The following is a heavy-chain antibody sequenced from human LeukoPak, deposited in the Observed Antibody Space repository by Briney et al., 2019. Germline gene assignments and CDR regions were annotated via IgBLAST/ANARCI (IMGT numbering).Heavy chain of an antibody. CDR3: ASGGELFFVRWFDP. CDR2: IIPVFGTA. J-gene: IGHJ5*02. CDR1: GGTFNNYI. D-gene: IGHD3-16*01. V-gene: IGHV1-69*13. Sequence: SVKVSCKASGGTFNNYIISWVRQAPGQGPEWMGEIIPVFGTANYAQNFQGRVTITADESTSTAYMELSNLRSEDTAVYYCASGGELFFVRWFDPWGQGTLVTVSS.